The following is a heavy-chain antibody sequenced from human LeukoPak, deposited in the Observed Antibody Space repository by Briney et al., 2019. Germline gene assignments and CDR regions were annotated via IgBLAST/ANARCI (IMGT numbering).Heavy chain of an antibody. D-gene: IGHD4-11*01. CDR1: GYTFTGYY. CDR3: ARDQSLQRYLDY. Sequence: ASVKVSCKASGYTFTGYYMHWVRQAPGQGLEWMGWNNPNSGGTNYAQKFQGRVTMTRDTSISTAYMELSRLRSDDTAVYYCARDQSLQRYLDYWGQGTLVTVSS. J-gene: IGHJ4*02. V-gene: IGHV1-2*02. CDR2: NNPNSGGT.